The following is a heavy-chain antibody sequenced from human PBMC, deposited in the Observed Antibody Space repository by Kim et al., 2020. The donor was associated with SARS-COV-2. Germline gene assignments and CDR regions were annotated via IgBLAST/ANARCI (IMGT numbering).Heavy chain of an antibody. D-gene: IGHD6-13*01. Sequence: GGSLRLSCAASGFTFSSYWMHWVRQAPGKGLVWVSRINSDGSSTSYADSVKGRFTISRDNAKNTLYLQMNRLRAEDTAVYYCARGAWYSSSWYENWFYPWGPRALVTLSS. CDR2: INSDGSST. J-gene: IGHJ5*02. CDR1: GFTFSSYW. CDR3: ARGAWYSSSWYENWFYP. V-gene: IGHV3-74*01.